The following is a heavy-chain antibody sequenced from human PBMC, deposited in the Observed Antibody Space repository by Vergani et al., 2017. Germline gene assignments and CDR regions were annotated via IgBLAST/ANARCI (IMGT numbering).Heavy chain of an antibody. Sequence: QVQLQQWGAGLLKPSETLSLTCAVYGGSFSGYYWSWIRQPPGKGLEWVSYISSSGSTIYYADSVKGRFTISRDNAKNSLYLQMNGLRAEETAVYYCARGGRGYYWNYGRMMDVWGKGTTVTVSS. V-gene: IGHV3-11*01. J-gene: IGHJ6*04. CDR3: ARGGRGYYWNYGRMMDV. D-gene: IGHD1-7*01. CDR1: GGSFSGYY. CDR2: ISSSGSTI.